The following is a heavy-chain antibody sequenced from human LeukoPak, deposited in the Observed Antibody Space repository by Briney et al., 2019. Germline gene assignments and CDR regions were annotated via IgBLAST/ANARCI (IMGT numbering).Heavy chain of an antibody. J-gene: IGHJ4*02. V-gene: IGHV4-59*01. D-gene: IGHD3-22*01. Sequence: PSETLSLTCTVSGGSISSYYWSWIRQPPGKGLEWIGYIYYSGSTNYNPSLKSRVTISVDTSKNQFSLKLSSVTAADTAVYYCARGEKGYYYDSSGLGFDYWGQGTLVTVSS. CDR2: IYYSGST. CDR3: ARGEKGYYYDSSGLGFDY. CDR1: GGSISSYY.